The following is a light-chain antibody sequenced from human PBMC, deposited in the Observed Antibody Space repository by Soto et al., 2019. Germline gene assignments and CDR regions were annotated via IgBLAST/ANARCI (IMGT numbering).Light chain of an antibody. CDR3: QQYGSSPTWT. Sequence: IVMTQSPATLSVSPGERATLSCRASQSVNSNLAWYQQKLGQAPRLLIYGASSRATGIPDRFSGSGSGTDFTLTISRLEPEDFAVYYCQQYGSSPTWTFGQGTKVDIK. J-gene: IGKJ1*01. CDR1: QSVNSN. V-gene: IGKV3-20*01. CDR2: GAS.